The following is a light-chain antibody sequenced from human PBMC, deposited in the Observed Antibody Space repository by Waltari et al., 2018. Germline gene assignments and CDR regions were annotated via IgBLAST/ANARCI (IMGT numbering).Light chain of an antibody. CDR2: DGS. V-gene: IGKV1-5*01. CDR1: PNIGTW. CDR3: QQYNSYLSS. Sequence: IAMTQSPSTLSASVGDSVTSTCRASPNIGTWVDWYQQKTGKAPKLLIFDGSTLESGVPSRFSGSASGTDFTLTINSLQPDDFASYFCQQYNSYLSSFGQGTKLEI. J-gene: IGKJ2*01.